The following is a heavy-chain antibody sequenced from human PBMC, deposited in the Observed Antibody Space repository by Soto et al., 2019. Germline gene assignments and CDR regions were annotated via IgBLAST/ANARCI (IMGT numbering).Heavy chain of an antibody. V-gene: IGHV3-11*01. J-gene: IGHJ4*02. CDR1: GFTFSDYY. CDR3: ARDKNYDYSTFDY. CDR2: ISRTGSLT. D-gene: IGHD3-22*01. Sequence: QVQLVESGGGLVKPGGSLRLSCAASGFTFSDYYMSWIRQAPGKGLEWISYISRTGSLTYYAASVEGRFTISRDNAKNSLYLHKNSLRAEDTALYCCARDKNYDYSTFDYWGQGTLVTVSS.